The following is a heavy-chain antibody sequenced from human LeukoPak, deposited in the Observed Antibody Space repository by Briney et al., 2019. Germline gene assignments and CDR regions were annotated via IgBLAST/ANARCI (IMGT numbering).Heavy chain of an antibody. D-gene: IGHD3-10*01. CDR3: ARGEWWYYGSGGGQNYYYYYGMDV. V-gene: IGHV4-59*01. J-gene: IGHJ6*04. CDR2: IYYSGST. Sequence: SETLSLTCAVYGGSFSGYYWSWIRQPPGKGLEWIGYIYYSGSTNYNPSLKSRVTISVDTSKNQFSLKLSSVTAADTAVYYCARGEWWYYGSGGGQNYYYYYGMDVWGKGTTVTVSS. CDR1: GGSFSGYY.